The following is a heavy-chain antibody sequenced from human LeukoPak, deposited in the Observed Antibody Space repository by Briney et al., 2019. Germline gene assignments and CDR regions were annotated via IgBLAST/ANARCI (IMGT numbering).Heavy chain of an antibody. Sequence: ASVKVSCKASGYTFTSYGISWVRQAPGQGLEWMGWISAYNGNTNYAQKLQGRVTMTTDTSTSTAYMELRSLRSDDTAVYYCARDKYYDSSSYYHGYFHHWGQGTLVTVSS. D-gene: IGHD3-22*01. V-gene: IGHV1-18*01. J-gene: IGHJ1*01. CDR2: ISAYNGNT. CDR1: GYTFTSYG. CDR3: ARDKYYDSSSYYHGYFHH.